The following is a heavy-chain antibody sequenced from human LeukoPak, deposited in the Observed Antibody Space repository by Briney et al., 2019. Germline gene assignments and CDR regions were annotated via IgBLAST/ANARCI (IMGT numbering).Heavy chain of an antibody. CDR2: ISSSSSYI. J-gene: IGHJ3*02. CDR3: ARKGYCSSTSCHDAFDI. D-gene: IGHD2-2*01. Sequence: AGGSLRLSCAASGFTFSSYSMNWVRQAPGKGLEWVSSISSSSSYIYYAGSVKGRFTISRDNAKNSLYLQMNSLRAEDTAVYYCARKGYCSSTSCHDAFDIWGQGTMVTVSS. CDR1: GFTFSSYS. V-gene: IGHV3-21*01.